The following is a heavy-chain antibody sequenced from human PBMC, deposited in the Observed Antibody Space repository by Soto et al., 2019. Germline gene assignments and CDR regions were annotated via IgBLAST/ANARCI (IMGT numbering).Heavy chain of an antibody. CDR2: MNPSGDRT. D-gene: IGHD5-12*01. Sequence: QVQLMQSGTEVKEPGASVNLSCKASGYTFSSFYIHWVRQTPGQGLEWVGIMNPSGDRTNYAQNFQGRVTMTRDTATSTVYMALRSPRSEDTAVYYCARGRGYSGDDLQEDGFDVWGQGTMVTVS. V-gene: IGHV1-46*01. CDR1: GYTFSSFY. J-gene: IGHJ3*01. CDR3: ARGRGYSGDDLQEDGFDV.